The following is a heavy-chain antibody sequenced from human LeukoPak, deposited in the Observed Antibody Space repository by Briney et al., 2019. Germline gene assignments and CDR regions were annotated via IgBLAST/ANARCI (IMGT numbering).Heavy chain of an antibody. CDR2: IWYDGSNK. CDR1: GFNFSSFV. Sequence: PGRSLRLSCAASGFNFSSFVMHWVRQAPGKGLEWVAVIWYDGSNKYYADSVKGRFTISRDNSKNTLYLQMNSLRDEDTAVYYCAREPHDGMDVWGQGTTVTVSS. J-gene: IGHJ6*02. V-gene: IGHV3-33*01. CDR3: AREPHDGMDV.